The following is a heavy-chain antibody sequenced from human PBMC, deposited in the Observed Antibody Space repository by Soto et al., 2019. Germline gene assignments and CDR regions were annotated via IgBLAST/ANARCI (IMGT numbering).Heavy chain of an antibody. CDR2: IKSKTDGGTT. CDR1: GFTFSNAW. Sequence: EVQLVESGGGLVKPGGSLRLSCAASGFTFSNAWMSWVRQAPGKGLEWVGRIKSKTDGGTTDYAAPVKGRFTISRDDSKNTLYLQMNSLKTEDTAVYYCTATFRRYGMDVWGQGTTVTVSS. J-gene: IGHJ6*02. V-gene: IGHV3-15*01. CDR3: TATFRRYGMDV.